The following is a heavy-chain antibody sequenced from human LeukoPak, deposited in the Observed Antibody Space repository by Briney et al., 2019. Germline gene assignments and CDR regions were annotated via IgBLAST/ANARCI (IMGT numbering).Heavy chain of an antibody. CDR1: GGTFSSYA. V-gene: IGHV1-69*06. CDR2: IIPIFGTA. Sequence: GASVKVSCKASGGTFSSYAISWVRQAPGQGLEWMGGIIPIFGTANYAQKFQGRVTITADKSTSTAYMELSSLRSEDTAVYYCARSVKRITMIVVVSLAASYYYYMDVWGKGTTVTVSS. J-gene: IGHJ6*03. CDR3: ARSVKRITMIVVVSLAASYYYYMDV. D-gene: IGHD3-22*01.